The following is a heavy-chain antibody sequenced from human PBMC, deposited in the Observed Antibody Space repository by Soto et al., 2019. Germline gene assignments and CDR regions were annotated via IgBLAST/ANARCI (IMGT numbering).Heavy chain of an antibody. V-gene: IGHV1-18*01. CDR3: AKGRVAYYYYYGMDV. CDR1: GYTFTSYG. D-gene: IGHD2-21*01. Sequence: ASVEVSCKXSGYTFTSYGISWVRQAPGQGLEWMGWISAYNGNTNYAQKLQGRVTMTTDTSTSTAYMELRSLRSDDTAVYYCAKGRVAYYYYYGMDVWGQGTTVTVSS. CDR2: ISAYNGNT. J-gene: IGHJ6*02.